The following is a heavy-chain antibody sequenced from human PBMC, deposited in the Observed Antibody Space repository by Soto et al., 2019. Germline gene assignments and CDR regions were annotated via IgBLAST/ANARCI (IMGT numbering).Heavy chain of an antibody. Sequence: QVQLVESGGGVVQPGGSLRLSCAASGFTFRNHAMHWVRQAPGKGLECLAVIAHDGSNAFYRDSVKGRFTVSRDNSKDALYLYMNSLRSEATGVYYCARGEREDILVVVGARPGEYGTDIWGQGTTVIVSS. CDR2: IAHDGSNA. CDR1: GFTFRNHA. V-gene: IGHV3-30-3*01. D-gene: IGHD2-15*01. J-gene: IGHJ6*02. CDR3: ARGEREDILVVVGARPGEYGTDI.